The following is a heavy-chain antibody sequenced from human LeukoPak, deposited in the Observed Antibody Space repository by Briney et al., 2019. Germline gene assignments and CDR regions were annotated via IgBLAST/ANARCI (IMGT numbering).Heavy chain of an antibody. J-gene: IGHJ3*02. CDR3: ARVYYDSSGYYYYAFDI. CDR2: ISAYNGNT. Sequence: ASVKVSCKASGYTFTSYGISWVRQAPGQGLEWMGWISAYNGNTNYAQKLQGRVTMTTDTSTSTAYMERRSLRSDDTAVYYCARVYYDSSGYYYYAFDIWGQGTMVTVSS. D-gene: IGHD3-22*01. V-gene: IGHV1-18*01. CDR1: GYTFTSYG.